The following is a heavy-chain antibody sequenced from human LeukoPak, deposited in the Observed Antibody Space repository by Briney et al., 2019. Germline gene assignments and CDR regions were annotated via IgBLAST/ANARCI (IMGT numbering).Heavy chain of an antibody. V-gene: IGHV3-11*04. CDR1: GFTFSDYY. D-gene: IGHD2-15*01. CDR3: AREYCSGGSCSAGNY. Sequence: GGSLRVSCAASGFTFSDYYMSWIRQAPGKGLEWVSYISSSGSTIYYADSVKGRFTISRDNAKNSLYLQMNSLRAEDTAVYYCAREYCSGGSCSAGNYWGQGTLVTVSS. J-gene: IGHJ4*02. CDR2: ISSSGSTI.